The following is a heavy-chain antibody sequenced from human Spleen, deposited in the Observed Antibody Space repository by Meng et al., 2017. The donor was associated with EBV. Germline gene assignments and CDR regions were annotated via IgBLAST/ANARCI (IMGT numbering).Heavy chain of an antibody. CDR3: ARTSGSGGYPVDS. D-gene: IGHD3-10*01. Sequence: QVQLQESGPGLVKPSETLALTCNVSGASISGYFWSWIRQAPGKGPQWIGYIYYSGTTSTNYNPSLKSRLTLSVDTSQSQFSLSLSSVTAADTAVYFCARTSGSGGYPVDSWSQGTLGTVSS. CDR2: IYYSGTTST. J-gene: IGHJ4*02. CDR1: GASISGYF. V-gene: IGHV4-59*01.